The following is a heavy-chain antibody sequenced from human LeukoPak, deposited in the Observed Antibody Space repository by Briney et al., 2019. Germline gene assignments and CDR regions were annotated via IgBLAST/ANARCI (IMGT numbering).Heavy chain of an antibody. CDR2: IYSDGRT. CDR3: ARDDIPVI. CDR1: GFTFSNYA. J-gene: IGHJ4*02. V-gene: IGHV3-53*01. D-gene: IGHD2-15*01. Sequence: PGGSLRLSCTASGFTFSNYAMSWVRQAPGKGLEWVSFIYSDGRTYYADSVKGRFTISRDNSRNTLYLQMNSLRVEDTAVYYCARDDIPVIWGQGTLVTVSS.